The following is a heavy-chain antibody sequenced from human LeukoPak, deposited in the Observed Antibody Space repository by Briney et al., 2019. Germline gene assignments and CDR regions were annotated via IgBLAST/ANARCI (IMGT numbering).Heavy chain of an antibody. V-gene: IGHV4-59*08. CDR3: ARHHGGYFDY. CDR1: GGSIGSYY. J-gene: IGHJ4*02. CDR2: IYYSGST. D-gene: IGHD3-16*01. Sequence: SETLSLTCTVSGGSIGSYYWSWIRQPPGKGLEWIGYIYYSGSTNYNPSLKSRVTISVDTSKNQFSLKLSSVTAADTAVYYCARHHGGYFDYWGQGTLVTVSS.